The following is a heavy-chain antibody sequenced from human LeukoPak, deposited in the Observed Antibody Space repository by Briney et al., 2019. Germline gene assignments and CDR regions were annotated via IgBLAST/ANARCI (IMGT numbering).Heavy chain of an antibody. Sequence: SETLSLTCAVHGGSFSGSSWSWIRQPPGKGLEWVGEISHTGSTNYHPSLKSRVTISVDTSKNQFSLKLTSLTAADTAVYYCARVRGLYYYYAMDVWGQGTTVTVSS. J-gene: IGHJ6*02. CDR3: ARVRGLYYYYAMDV. CDR2: ISHTGST. D-gene: IGHD3-10*01. V-gene: IGHV4-34*01. CDR1: GGSFSGSS.